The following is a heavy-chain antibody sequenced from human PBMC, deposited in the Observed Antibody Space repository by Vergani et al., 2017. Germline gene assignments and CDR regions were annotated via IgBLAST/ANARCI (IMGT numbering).Heavy chain of an antibody. Sequence: EVQLVESGGGLVKPGGSLRLSCAASGFTFSNAWMSWVRQAPGKGLEWVGRFKSKTDGGTTDYAAPVKGRFTISRDDSKNTLYLQMNSLKTEDTAVYYCTTDRFDYGDYGDYYYYYGMDVWGQGTTVTVSS. D-gene: IGHD4-17*01. J-gene: IGHJ6*02. CDR2: FKSKTDGGTT. CDR1: GFTFSNAW. CDR3: TTDRFDYGDYGDYYYYYGMDV. V-gene: IGHV3-15*01.